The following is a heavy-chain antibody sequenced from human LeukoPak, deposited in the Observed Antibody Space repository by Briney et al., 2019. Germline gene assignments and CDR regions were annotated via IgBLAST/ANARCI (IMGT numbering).Heavy chain of an antibody. Sequence: GESLQISSKGSGYSFTSYWIGCVRQTPGKGLGWLGIIYPGDSDTRYSPSFQGQVTISADKSISTAYLQWSSLKASDAAMYYCASSIKVHDGFDIWGQGTMVTVSS. CDR1: GYSFTSYW. J-gene: IGHJ3*02. CDR2: IYPGDSDT. V-gene: IGHV5-51*01. D-gene: IGHD5-12*01. CDR3: ASSIKVHDGFDI.